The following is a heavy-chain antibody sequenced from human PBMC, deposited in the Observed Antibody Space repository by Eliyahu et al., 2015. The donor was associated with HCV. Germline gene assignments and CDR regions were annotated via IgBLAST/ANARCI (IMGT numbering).Heavy chain of an antibody. D-gene: IGHD1-7*01. V-gene: IGHV3-48*01. CDR1: GFTFSTYS. Sequence: EVQLVESGGGLVQPGGSLRLSCAASGFTFSTYSMSWVRQAPGKGLEWVSYISSGSNSIYYADSVKGRFTISRDNAKNSLYLQMNSLRAEDTAVYYCARGGPWITGTTAHFDYWGQGTLVTVSS. CDR3: ARGGPWITGTTAHFDY. J-gene: IGHJ4*02. CDR2: ISSGSNSI.